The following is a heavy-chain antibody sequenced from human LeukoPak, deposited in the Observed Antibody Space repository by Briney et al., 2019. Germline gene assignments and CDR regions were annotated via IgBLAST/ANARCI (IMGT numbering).Heavy chain of an antibody. CDR2: IYYSGST. Sequence: SETLSLTCLVSGGSISSSSYYWGWIRQPPGKGLEWIGRIYYSGSTYYNPSLKSRVTISVDTSKNQFSLKLSSVTAADTAVYYCARGGYSWAFNIWGQGTMVTVSS. J-gene: IGHJ3*02. CDR1: GGSISSSSYY. CDR3: ARGGYSWAFNI. V-gene: IGHV4-39*07. D-gene: IGHD5-18*01.